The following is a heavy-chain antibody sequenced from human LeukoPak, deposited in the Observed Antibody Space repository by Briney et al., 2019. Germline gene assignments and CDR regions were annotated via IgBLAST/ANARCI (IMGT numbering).Heavy chain of an antibody. CDR2: IYYSGST. CDR3: ARVIQDCSGGSCYSIDY. D-gene: IGHD2-15*01. V-gene: IGHV4-59*11. Sequence: KTSETLSLTCSVSGGSIRNHHWTWIRQPPGKGLEWIGYIYYSGSTNYNPSLKSRVTISVDTSKNQFSLKLSSVTAADTAVYYCARVIQDCSGGSCYSIDYWGQGTLATVSS. CDR1: GGSIRNHH. J-gene: IGHJ4*02.